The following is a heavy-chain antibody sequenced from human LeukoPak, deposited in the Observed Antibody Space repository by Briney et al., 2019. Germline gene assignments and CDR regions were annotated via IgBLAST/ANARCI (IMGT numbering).Heavy chain of an antibody. CDR2: IYYSGST. D-gene: IGHD3-10*01. CDR3: ARAPPRGSYYRGYFDY. V-gene: IGHV4-59*01. J-gene: IGHJ4*02. CDR1: GGSISNKY. Sequence: KTSETLSLTCTVSGGSISNKYWSWIRQPPGKGLEWIGYIYYSGSTTYNPSLKSRVTISVDTSKNQFSLNLSSVTAADTAVYYCARAPPRGSYYRGYFDYWGQGTLVTVSS.